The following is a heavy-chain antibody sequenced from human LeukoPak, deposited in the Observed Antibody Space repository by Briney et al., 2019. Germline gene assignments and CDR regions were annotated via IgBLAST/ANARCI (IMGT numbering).Heavy chain of an antibody. Sequence: SETLSLTCTVSGGSISSYYWSWIRQLAGKGLEWIGRIYTSGSTNYNPSLKSRVTMSVDTSKNQFSLKLSSVTAADTAVYYCARDHHVDTAMAGQYYFDYWGQGTLVTVSS. CDR3: ARDHHVDTAMAGQYYFDY. D-gene: IGHD5-18*01. V-gene: IGHV4-4*07. CDR1: GGSISSYY. CDR2: IYTSGST. J-gene: IGHJ4*02.